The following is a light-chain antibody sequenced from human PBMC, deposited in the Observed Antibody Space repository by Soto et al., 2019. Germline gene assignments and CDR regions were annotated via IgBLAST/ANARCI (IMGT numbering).Light chain of an antibody. CDR3: QQRRNWLSIT. Sequence: EIVLTQSPATLSLSPGERATLSCRASQRVSSYLACYQQTPGQAPRLLIYDASNWATGIPARFSGSGSGTDFTLTISSLEPEDFAVYYCQQRRNWLSITFGQGTRLEIK. CDR2: DAS. J-gene: IGKJ5*01. V-gene: IGKV3-11*01. CDR1: QRVSSY.